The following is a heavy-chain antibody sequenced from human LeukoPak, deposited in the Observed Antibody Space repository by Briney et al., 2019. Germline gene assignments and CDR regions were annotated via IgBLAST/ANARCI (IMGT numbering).Heavy chain of an antibody. CDR3: ARGVAATGYDY. J-gene: IGHJ4*02. CDR2: TYFRSKWYN. V-gene: IGHV6-1*01. Sequence: SQTLSLTCAISGDSVSSNSAAWSWIRQSPSRGLEWLGRTYFRSKWYNDYAVSVTSRITINPDTSNNHYSLQLNSMTPEDTGVYYCARGVAATGYDYWGQGTLVTVSS. CDR1: GDSVSSNSAA. D-gene: IGHD2-15*01.